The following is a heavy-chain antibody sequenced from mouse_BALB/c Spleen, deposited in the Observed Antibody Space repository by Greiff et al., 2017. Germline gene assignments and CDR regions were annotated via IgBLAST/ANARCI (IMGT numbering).Heavy chain of an antibody. D-gene: IGHD2-1*01. CDR3: ARDGNYAAYAMDD. CDR1: GFTFSSFG. CDR2: ISSGSSTI. J-gene: IGHJ4*01. Sequence: EVQLVESGGGLVQPGGSRKLSCAASGFTFSSFGMHWVRQAPEKGLEWVAYISSGSSTIYYADTVKGRFTISRDNPKNTLFLQMTSLRSEDTAMYYCARDGNYAAYAMDDWGQGTSVTVSS. V-gene: IGHV5-17*02.